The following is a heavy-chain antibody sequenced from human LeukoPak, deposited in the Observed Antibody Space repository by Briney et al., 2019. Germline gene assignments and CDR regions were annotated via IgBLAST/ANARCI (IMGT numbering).Heavy chain of an antibody. CDR2: ISTNGGRT. Sequence: EGSLRLSCSASGFTFSSYAMHWVRQAPGKGLEYVSGISTNGGRTYYVDSVKDRFTISRDNSKNTLYLQMSSLRVEDTAVSFCPLPTLGYWGQGTLVTVSS. J-gene: IGHJ4*02. V-gene: IGHV3-64D*08. CDR3: PLPTLGY. CDR1: GFTFSSYA. D-gene: IGHD2-15*01.